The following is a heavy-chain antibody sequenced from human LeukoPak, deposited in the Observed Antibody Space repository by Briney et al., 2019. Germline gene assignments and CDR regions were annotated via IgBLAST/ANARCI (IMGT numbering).Heavy chain of an antibody. Sequence: GGSLRLSCAASRFTFSSYGMSWVRQAPGKGLEWVSGISGSCGTTYYADSVKGRFTISRDNSKNTLYLQMNSLRAEDTAVYYCAKSFWWFGEFSPFDIWGQGTMVTVSS. J-gene: IGHJ3*02. CDR3: AKSFWWFGEFSPFDI. V-gene: IGHV3-23*01. CDR2: ISGSCGTT. CDR1: RFTFSSYG. D-gene: IGHD3-10*01.